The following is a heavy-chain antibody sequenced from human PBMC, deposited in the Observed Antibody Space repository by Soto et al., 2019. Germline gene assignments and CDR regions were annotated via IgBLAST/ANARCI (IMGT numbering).Heavy chain of an antibody. CDR2: IYYSGST. CDR1: GGSISSYY. J-gene: IGHJ6*02. Sequence: SETLSLTCTVSGGSISSYYWSWIRQPPGKGLEWIGYIYYSGSTNYNPSLKSRVTISVDTSKNQFSLKLSSVTAADTAVYYCARDRRGYDILTGYYNYYYGMDVWGQGTTVTVSS. CDR3: ARDRRGYDILTGYYNYYYGMDV. D-gene: IGHD3-9*01. V-gene: IGHV4-59*01.